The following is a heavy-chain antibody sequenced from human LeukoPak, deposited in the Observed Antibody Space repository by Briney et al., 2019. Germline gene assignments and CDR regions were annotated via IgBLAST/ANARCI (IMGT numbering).Heavy chain of an antibody. J-gene: IGHJ5*02. D-gene: IGHD3-3*01. CDR3: ARDPTIFGVVIVENWFDP. Sequence: GASLRLSCAASGFTFSSYSMTWVSQDPGKGLEWVSSISSSSSYIYYADSVKGRFTISRDNAKNSLYLQMNSLRAEDTAVYYCARDPTIFGVVIVENWFDPWGQGTLVTVSS. CDR1: GFTFSSYS. CDR2: ISSSSSYI. V-gene: IGHV3-21*01.